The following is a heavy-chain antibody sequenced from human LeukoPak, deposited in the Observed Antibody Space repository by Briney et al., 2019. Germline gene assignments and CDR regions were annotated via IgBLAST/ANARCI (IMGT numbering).Heavy chain of an antibody. CDR1: GGSTSIGGYY. Sequence: PSETLSLTCTVPGGSTSIGGYYCSSIRQHPRKCLEWIGYIYYSGSTYYNPSLKSRVTISVDTSKSQFSLKLSSVTAAATAVYYCARVYYYDSSGSPPYFDIWGQGTMVTVSS. V-gene: IGHV4-31*03. CDR3: ARVYYYDSSGSPPYFDI. J-gene: IGHJ3*02. CDR2: IYYSGST. D-gene: IGHD3-22*01.